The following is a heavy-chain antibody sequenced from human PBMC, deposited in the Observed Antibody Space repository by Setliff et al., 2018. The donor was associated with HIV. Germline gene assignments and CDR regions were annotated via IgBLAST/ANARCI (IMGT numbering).Heavy chain of an antibody. CDR1: GGSTTGYH. Sequence: SETLSLTCSVSGGSTTGYHWNWIRQAAGKGLELIGRMYYVGDINYNPSLKSRVIMSIDTSKNQFSLKLNSVTAADTAVYYCARSIHGGGSEPFDTWGQGILVTVSS. V-gene: IGHV4-4*07. J-gene: IGHJ5*02. D-gene: IGHD3-10*01. CDR2: MYYVGDI. CDR3: ARSIHGGGSEPFDT.